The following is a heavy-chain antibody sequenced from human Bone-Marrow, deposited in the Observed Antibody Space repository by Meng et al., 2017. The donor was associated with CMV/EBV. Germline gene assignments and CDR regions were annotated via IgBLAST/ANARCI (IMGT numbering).Heavy chain of an antibody. D-gene: IGHD2-2*03. J-gene: IGHJ4*02. V-gene: IGHV3-30*04. CDR3: ARVGYCSSTSCYDDY. CDR1: GFTFSSYA. Sequence: GGSLRLSCAASGFTFSSYAIHWVRQAPGKGLEWVALISYDGSNKYYADSVKGRFTISRDNSKNTLYLQMNSLRAEDTAVYYCARVGYCSSTSCYDDYWGQGTLATVSS. CDR2: ISYDGSNK.